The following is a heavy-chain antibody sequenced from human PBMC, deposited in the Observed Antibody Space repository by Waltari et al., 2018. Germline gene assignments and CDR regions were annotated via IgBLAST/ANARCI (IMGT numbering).Heavy chain of an antibody. CDR3: ARALYCSSTSCFFDI. V-gene: IGHV4-59*12. Sequence: QVQLQESGPGLVKPSETLSLTCTVSGGSISSYYWSWIRQPPGKGLEWIGYIYYSGSTNYNPSLKSRVTISVDTSKNQFSLKLSSVTAADTAVYYCARALYCSSTSCFFDIWGQGTMVTVSS. D-gene: IGHD2-2*01. CDR1: GGSISSYY. CDR2: IYYSGST. J-gene: IGHJ3*02.